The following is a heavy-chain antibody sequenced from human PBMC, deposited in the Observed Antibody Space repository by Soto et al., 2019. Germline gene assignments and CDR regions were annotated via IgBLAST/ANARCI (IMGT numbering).Heavy chain of an antibody. Sequence: QIQLVQSGAEVKKPGASVKVSCNTSGYTFTRHGFTWVRQAPGQGLEWMGWISASYRNTNFAQKFQGRVTLTTDTSTSTAYMEMKSLGSDDTAVYYCARGDGSYYDYWGQGTLVTASS. V-gene: IGHV1-18*01. CDR2: ISASYRNT. D-gene: IGHD1-26*01. J-gene: IGHJ4*02. CDR1: GYTFTRHG. CDR3: ARGDGSYYDY.